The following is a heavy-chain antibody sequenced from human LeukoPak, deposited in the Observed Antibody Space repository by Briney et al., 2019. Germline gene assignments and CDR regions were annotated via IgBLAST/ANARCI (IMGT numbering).Heavy chain of an antibody. Sequence: GGSLRLSCAASGFTFSNYWMHWVRQAPGKGLVWVSRINSDGSSTSYADSVKGRFTISRDNSKNTLYLQMNSLRAEDTAVYYCATTGYSSRNYWGQGTLVTVSS. D-gene: IGHD6-13*01. CDR1: GFTFSNYW. CDR3: ATTGYSSRNY. CDR2: INSDGSST. J-gene: IGHJ4*02. V-gene: IGHV3-74*01.